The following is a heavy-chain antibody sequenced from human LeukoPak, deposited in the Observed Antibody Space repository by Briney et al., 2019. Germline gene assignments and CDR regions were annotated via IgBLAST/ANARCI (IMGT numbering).Heavy chain of an antibody. V-gene: IGHV4-34*01. CDR3: ARHFGSSWSGLFDY. D-gene: IGHD6-13*01. J-gene: IGHJ4*02. CDR1: GGSFSGYY. CDR2: INHSGST. Sequence: SETLSLTCAVYGGSFSGYYWSWIRQPPGKGLEWIGEINHSGSTNYNPSLKSRVTISVDTSKNQFSLKLSSVTAADTAVYYCARHFGSSWSGLFDYWGQGTLVTVSS.